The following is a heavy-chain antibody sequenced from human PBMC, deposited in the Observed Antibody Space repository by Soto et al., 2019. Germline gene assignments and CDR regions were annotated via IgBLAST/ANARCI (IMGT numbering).Heavy chain of an antibody. CDR2: IHPRDSDT. J-gene: IGHJ6*02. Sequence: GESLKISCQGSGYSFASYWIGWVRQMPRKDLEWMGIIHPRDSDTRYSPTFHGKVTFSADKALWTAYLQWTSLKASDTALYYCARTRSFTLGFYYDGMDVWGQGTTVTVSS. V-gene: IGHV5-51*01. CDR3: ARTRSFTLGFYYDGMDV. CDR1: GYSFASYW. D-gene: IGHD6-6*01.